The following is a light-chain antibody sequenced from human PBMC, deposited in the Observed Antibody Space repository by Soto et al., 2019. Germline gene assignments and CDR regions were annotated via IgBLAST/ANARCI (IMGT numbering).Light chain of an antibody. J-gene: IGKJ1*01. V-gene: IGKV1-5*01. CDR1: QNISTS. CDR2: DVS. CDR3: QQYDYSRT. Sequence: DIQLTQSPSTLSSCGGDIFTITCRASQNISTSLAWYQHKPGKAPKLLMFDVSNLESGVPSRFSGSGSGTEFTLTISSLHSDDFATYYCQQYDYSRTFGQGTKVDI.